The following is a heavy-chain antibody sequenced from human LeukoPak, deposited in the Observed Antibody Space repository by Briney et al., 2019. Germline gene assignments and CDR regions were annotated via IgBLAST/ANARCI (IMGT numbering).Heavy chain of an antibody. D-gene: IGHD6-13*01. J-gene: IGHJ4*02. Sequence: ASDTLSLTCTVSGGSINSYLWGWVRQPAGKGLEWIGRIYTTGTTHFNPSLRSRLTMSVDTSKNLFSLNLSSVTAADTAVYYCARQGYGASWYHLDYWGRGTLVTVSS. CDR1: GGSINSYL. CDR2: IYTTGTT. V-gene: IGHV4-4*07. CDR3: ARQGYGASWYHLDY.